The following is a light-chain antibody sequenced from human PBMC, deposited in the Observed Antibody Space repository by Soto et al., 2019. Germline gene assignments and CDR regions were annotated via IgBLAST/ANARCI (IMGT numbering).Light chain of an antibody. CDR1: SSNIGSNT. CDR2: SNN. Sequence: QSVLTQPPSASGTPGQRVTISCSGSSSNIGSNTVNWYQQLPGTAPKLLIYSNNQRPSGVPDRFSGSKSGTSASLAISGLQSEEEVDYYCAAWDDSPNGYVFGTGTNVTVL. J-gene: IGLJ1*01. V-gene: IGLV1-44*01. CDR3: AAWDDSPNGYV.